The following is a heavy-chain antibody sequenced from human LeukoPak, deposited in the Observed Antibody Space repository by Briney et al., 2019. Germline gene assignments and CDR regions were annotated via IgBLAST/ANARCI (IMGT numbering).Heavy chain of an antibody. D-gene: IGHD6-13*01. CDR2: ISSSSSYI. V-gene: IGHV3-21*04. CDR3: ARVSGYSSSWYPFDY. CDR1: GFTFSGYS. Sequence: GGSLRLSCAASGFTFSGYSMNWVRQAPGKGLEWVSSISSSSSYIYYADSVKGRFTISRDNAKNSLYLQMNSLRAEDTALYYCARVSGYSSSWYPFDYWGQGTLVTVSS. J-gene: IGHJ4*02.